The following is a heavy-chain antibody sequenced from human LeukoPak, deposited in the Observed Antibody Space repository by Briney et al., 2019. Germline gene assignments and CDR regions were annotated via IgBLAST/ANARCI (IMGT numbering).Heavy chain of an antibody. D-gene: IGHD3-10*01. CDR3: ARITMAYNWFDP. CDR2: IYYSGST. Sequence: PSETLSLTCTVSGGSISSYYWSWIRQPPGKGLEWIGYIYYSGSTNYNPPLKSRVTISVDTSKNQFSLKLSSATAADTAVYYCARITMAYNWFDPWGQGTLVTVSS. CDR1: GGSISSYY. V-gene: IGHV4-59*08. J-gene: IGHJ5*02.